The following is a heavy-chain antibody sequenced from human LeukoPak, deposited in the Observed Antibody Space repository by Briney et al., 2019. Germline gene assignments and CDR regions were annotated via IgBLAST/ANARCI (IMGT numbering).Heavy chain of an antibody. CDR1: GGSISAYY. Sequence: SETLSLTCLVSGGSISAYYWNWIRQPAGKGLEWIGRLHSSGETTSNPSLMSRATIPLDTSRNHFSLNLTSVPPANPAIYYFPLMFGESADFDHWGQGTLFTVSS. CDR2: LHSSGET. V-gene: IGHV4-4*07. D-gene: IGHD3-10*02. J-gene: IGHJ4*02. CDR3: PLMFGESADFDH.